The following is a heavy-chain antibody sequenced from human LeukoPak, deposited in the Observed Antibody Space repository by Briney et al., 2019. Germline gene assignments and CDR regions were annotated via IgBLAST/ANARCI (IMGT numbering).Heavy chain of an antibody. CDR1: GFTFSSYW. J-gene: IGHJ4*02. D-gene: IGHD6-19*01. CDR3: ATGAGCGY. V-gene: IGHV3-7*03. CDR2: TKQDGSER. Sequence: GGSLRLSCAASGFTFSSYWMTWVRQAPGKGLEWVANTKQDGSERNYVDSVKGRFTISRDNAKNSLYLQMNTLRDEDTAVYYCATGAGCGYWGQGTLVTVSS.